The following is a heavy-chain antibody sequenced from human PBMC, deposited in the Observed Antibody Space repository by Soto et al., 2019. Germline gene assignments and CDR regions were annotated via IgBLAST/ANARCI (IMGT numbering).Heavy chain of an antibody. V-gene: IGHV3-33*01. CDR1: GFTFSGYG. CDR2: TRHDGSNT. Sequence: QVQLVESGGGVVQPGRSLRLSCAASGFTFSGYGMHWVRQAPGKGLEWVAITRHDGSNTYYADSVRGRFTISRDNPKKTLYLQMDSLRAEDTAVYYCARDGVGATTFFGYFDYWGQGTLVTVSS. D-gene: IGHD1-26*01. CDR3: ARDGVGATTFFGYFDY. J-gene: IGHJ4*02.